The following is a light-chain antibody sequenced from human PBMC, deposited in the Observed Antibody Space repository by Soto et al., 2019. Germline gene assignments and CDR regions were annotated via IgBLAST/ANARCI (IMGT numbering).Light chain of an antibody. CDR3: QQYFNWWT. CDR2: GAS. J-gene: IGKJ1*01. V-gene: IGKV3-15*01. Sequence: EIVMAQSPATLSVPPGETAILSCRASQNIGSNLAWYQQRPGQAPRLLIYGASSRVTGIPARFSGSGSGTDFTLTISSLQSEDFAVYHCQQYFNWWTFGQGTKVDIK. CDR1: QNIGSN.